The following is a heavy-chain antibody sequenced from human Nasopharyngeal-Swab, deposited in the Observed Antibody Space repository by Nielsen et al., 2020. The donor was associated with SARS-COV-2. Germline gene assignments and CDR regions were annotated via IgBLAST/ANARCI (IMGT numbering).Heavy chain of an antibody. V-gene: IGHV4-34*01. J-gene: IGHJ6*03. D-gene: IGHD2-2*01. CDR2: INHSGST. CDR3: ARGLSGIVPAPILGLGPYYYYYYMDV. Sequence: GQAPGKGPEWSAEINHSGSTNYNPALKSRVTLSVDTSMNQVSLEVSSVTAADTAVYYCARGLSGIVPAPILGLGPYYYYYYMDVWGKGTTVTVSS.